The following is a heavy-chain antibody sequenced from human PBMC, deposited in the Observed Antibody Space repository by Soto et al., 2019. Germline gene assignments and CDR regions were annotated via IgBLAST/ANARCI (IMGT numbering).Heavy chain of an antibody. J-gene: IGHJ5*02. V-gene: IGHV1-8*01. CDR2: MNPNAGST. Sequence: QVQLVQSGAEVKKPGASVKVSCKASGFTFTSYDISWVRQAPGQGLEWMGWMNPNAGSTGYALKFQGRVTMSRNIPKPTAYRGLSSLNCEDTAVFYCARGGVVLSAYSWSHPWAQGPLVTVSS. CDR3: ARGGVVLSAYSWSHP. D-gene: IGHD2-21*01. CDR1: GFTFTSYD.